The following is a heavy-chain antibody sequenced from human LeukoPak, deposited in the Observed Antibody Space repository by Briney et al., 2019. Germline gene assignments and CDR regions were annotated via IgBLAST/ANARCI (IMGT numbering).Heavy chain of an antibody. CDR3: ARLLRGGRDTPMVTMIVVRAKSGAFDI. CDR2: IHYTGAT. D-gene: IGHD3-22*01. CDR1: GGSISGYY. Sequence: PSETLSLTCTVSGGSISGYYWNWIRQSPGRGLQWVAYIHYTGATNYNPSLQSRLSLSLDSSNNRFSLKLSSVTAADTTVYYCARLLRGGRDTPMVTMIVVRAKSGAFDIWGQGTMVTVSS. J-gene: IGHJ3*02. V-gene: IGHV4-59*12.